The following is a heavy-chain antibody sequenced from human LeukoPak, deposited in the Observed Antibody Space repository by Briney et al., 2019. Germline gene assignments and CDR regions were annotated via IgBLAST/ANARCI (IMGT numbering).Heavy chain of an antibody. V-gene: IGHV3-30*04. Sequence: PGGSLRLSCAASGFTFSPYAMYWVRQAPGKGLEWVAVISYDGTDKYYADFVKGRFTISRDNSKNTLYLQMNSLRAEDTAAYYCARDGPSDSDWYFDPWGRGTLVTVSS. J-gene: IGHJ2*01. CDR1: GFTFSPYA. CDR2: ISYDGTDK. CDR3: ARDGPSDSDWYFDP. D-gene: IGHD2-21*02.